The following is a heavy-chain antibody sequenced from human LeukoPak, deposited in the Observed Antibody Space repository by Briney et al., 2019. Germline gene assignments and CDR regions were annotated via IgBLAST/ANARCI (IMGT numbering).Heavy chain of an antibody. Sequence: GGSLRLSCAASGFTFSSYGMHWVRQAPGKGLEWVAVISYDGSNKYYADSVKGRFTISRDNSKNTLYLQMNSLRAEDTAVCYCAKEAYFDYWGQGTLVTVSS. J-gene: IGHJ4*02. CDR3: AKEAYFDY. V-gene: IGHV3-30*18. CDR1: GFTFSSYG. CDR2: ISYDGSNK.